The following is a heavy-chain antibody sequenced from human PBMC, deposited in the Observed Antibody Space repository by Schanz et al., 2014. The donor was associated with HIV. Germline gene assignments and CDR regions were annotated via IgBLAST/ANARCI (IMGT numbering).Heavy chain of an antibody. Sequence: QVQLVQSGAEVKKPGASVKVSCKASGYTFSNFDINWVRQATGQGLEWMGGIVPIFGTTNYAQRFQGRVSITADESTSTAYMELSGLRSQDTAVYYCARGYCGADCSHFYYYGTDIWGQGTTVTVSS. J-gene: IGHJ6*02. D-gene: IGHD2-21*02. V-gene: IGHV1-69*01. CDR1: GYTFSNFD. CDR3: ARGYCGADCSHFYYYGTDI. CDR2: IVPIFGTT.